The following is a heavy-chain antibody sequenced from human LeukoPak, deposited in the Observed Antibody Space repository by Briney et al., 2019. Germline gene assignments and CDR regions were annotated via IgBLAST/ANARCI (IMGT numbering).Heavy chain of an antibody. Sequence: SETLSLTCTVSGGSISSSSYYWGWIRQPPGKGLEWIGSIYYSGSTYYNPSLKSRVTISVDTSKNQFSLKLSSVTAADTAVYYCARHVVRGSSHYPLWYFDLWGRGTLVTVSS. V-gene: IGHV4-39*01. CDR2: IYYSGST. CDR1: GGSISSSSYY. D-gene: IGHD2-15*01. CDR3: ARHVVRGSSHYPLWYFDL. J-gene: IGHJ2*01.